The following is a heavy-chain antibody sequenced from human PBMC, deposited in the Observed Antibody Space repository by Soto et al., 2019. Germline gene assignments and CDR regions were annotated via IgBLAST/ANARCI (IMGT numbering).Heavy chain of an antibody. CDR1: GYTFTSYG. CDR2: ISAYNGNT. D-gene: IGHD4-17*01. V-gene: IGHV1-18*01. Sequence: ASVKVSCKASGYTFTSYGISWVRQAPGQGLEWMGWISAYNGNTNYAQKLQGRVTMTTDTSTSTAYMELRSLRSDDTAVYYCARDGTTVTPPTDFDYWGQGTLVTVSS. J-gene: IGHJ4*02. CDR3: ARDGTTVTPPTDFDY.